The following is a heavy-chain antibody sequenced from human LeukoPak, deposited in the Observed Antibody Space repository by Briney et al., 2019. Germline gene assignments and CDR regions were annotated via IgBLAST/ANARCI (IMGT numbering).Heavy chain of an antibody. J-gene: IGHJ3*02. CDR3: ASGNSHAFDI. CDR2: ISYDGSNK. Sequence: GGSLRLSCAASGFTFSSYAMHWVRQAPGKGLEWVAVISYDGSNKYYADSVKGRFTISRDNSKNTLYLQMNSLRAEDTAVYYCASGNSHAFDIWGQGTMVTVSS. CDR1: GFTFSSYA. V-gene: IGHV3-30-3*01.